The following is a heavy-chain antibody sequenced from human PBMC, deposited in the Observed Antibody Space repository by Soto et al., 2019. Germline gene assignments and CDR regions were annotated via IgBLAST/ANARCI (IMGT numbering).Heavy chain of an antibody. D-gene: IGHD5-18*01. CDR3: ARDCWIQLWPGRYHGMDV. Sequence: ASVKVSCKASWYTFTGYYMHWVRQAPGQGLEWMGWINPNSGGTNYAQKFQGRVTMTRDTSISTAYMELSRLRSDDTAVYYCARDCWIQLWPGRYHGMDVWGQGTTVTVSS. V-gene: IGHV1-2*02. CDR1: WYTFTGYY. CDR2: INPNSGGT. J-gene: IGHJ6*02.